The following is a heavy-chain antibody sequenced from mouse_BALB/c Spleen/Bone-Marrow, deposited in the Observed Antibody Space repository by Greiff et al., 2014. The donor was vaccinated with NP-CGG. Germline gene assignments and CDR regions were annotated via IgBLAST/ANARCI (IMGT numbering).Heavy chain of an antibody. D-gene: IGHD1-1*01. CDR1: GFTFSDYY. J-gene: IGHJ2*01. Sequence: EVQLVESGAGLVKPGGSLKLSCAASGFTFSDYYMYWVRQTPEKSLEWVATISHGGSYTYYPDSVKGQFTVSRDNAKNNLYLQMSSLKSEDTAMYYCARGSCYFDYWGQGTTLTVSS. CDR3: ARGSCYFDY. CDR2: ISHGGSYT. V-gene: IGHV5-4*02.